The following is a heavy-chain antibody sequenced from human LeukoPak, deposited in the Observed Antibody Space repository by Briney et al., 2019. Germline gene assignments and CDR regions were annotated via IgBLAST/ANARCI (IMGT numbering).Heavy chain of an antibody. CDR3: AKGGLWELLHNATDV. Sequence: GGSLRLSCVASGLTFSNYAMHWLRQAQELEGGALIRFDGGIKYYGDSVKGRFTISRDNSKNTVYLQMNSLRGDDTGVYYCAKGGLWELLHNATDVWGNGTTVTVSS. J-gene: IGHJ6*04. D-gene: IGHD1-26*01. V-gene: IGHV3-30*02. CDR2: IRFDGGIK. CDR1: GLTFSNYA.